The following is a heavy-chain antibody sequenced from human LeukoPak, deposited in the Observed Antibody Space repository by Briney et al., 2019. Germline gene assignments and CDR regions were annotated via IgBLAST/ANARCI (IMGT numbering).Heavy chain of an antibody. CDR3: ARQAYSSGRSFPFDY. Sequence: PGMSLRLSCAASGFAFSTYGMHWVRQAPGKGLEWVAYIWYDGSKTYYADSVKGRFTISRDDPENTLYLQVNSLRAEDTALYYCARQAYSSGRSFPFDYWGQGTLVTVSS. J-gene: IGHJ4*02. CDR1: GFAFSTYG. D-gene: IGHD3-22*01. CDR2: IWYDGSKT. V-gene: IGHV3-33*01.